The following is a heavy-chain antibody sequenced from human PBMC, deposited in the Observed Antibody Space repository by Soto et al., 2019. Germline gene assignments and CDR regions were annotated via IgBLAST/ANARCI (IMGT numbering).Heavy chain of an antibody. Sequence: SETLSLTCTVSGGSISSSSYYWGWIRQPPGKGLEWIGYVHDSWGSHYNPSLKSRVAISLDTSKSQFSLKLTSVTADDTALYFRASSSFLRSGALFHGLDVWGQGTTVTVSS. CDR2: VHDSWGS. CDR3: ASSSFLRSGALFHGLDV. CDR1: GGSISSSSYY. D-gene: IGHD3-10*01. V-gene: IGHV4-61*05. J-gene: IGHJ6*02.